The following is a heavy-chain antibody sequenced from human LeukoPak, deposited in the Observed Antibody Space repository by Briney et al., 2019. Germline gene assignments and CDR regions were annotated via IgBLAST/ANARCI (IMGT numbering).Heavy chain of an antibody. Sequence: SETLSLTCIVSGGSISSDGYYWSWIRQHPGKGLEWIGYIYNSGSTYYSPSLKGRVTISVDTSKNQFALKLSSVTAADTAVYYCARGGRIIVGATRWFDPWGQGTLVTVSS. J-gene: IGHJ5*02. CDR1: GGSISSDGYY. V-gene: IGHV4-31*03. D-gene: IGHD1-26*01. CDR2: IYNSGST. CDR3: ARGGRIIVGATRWFDP.